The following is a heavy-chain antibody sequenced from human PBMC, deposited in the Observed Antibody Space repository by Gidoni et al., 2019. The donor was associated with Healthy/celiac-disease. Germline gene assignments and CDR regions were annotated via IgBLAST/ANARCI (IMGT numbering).Heavy chain of an antibody. Sequence: EVQLVESGGGLVQPGGSLRLSCSASGFTFSSYAMHWVRQAPGKGLEYVSAISSNGGSTYYADSVKGRFTISIDNSKNTLYLQMSSLRAEDTAVYYCVNSARVVIAEYFQHWGQGTLVTVSS. CDR1: GFTFSSYA. CDR3: VNSARVVIAEYFQH. D-gene: IGHD3-22*01. J-gene: IGHJ1*01. V-gene: IGHV3-64D*09. CDR2: ISSNGGST.